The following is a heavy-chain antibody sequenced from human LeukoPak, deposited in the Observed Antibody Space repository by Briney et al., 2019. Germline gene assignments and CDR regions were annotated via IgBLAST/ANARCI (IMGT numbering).Heavy chain of an antibody. Sequence: GGSLRLSCAASGFTFSDYYMSWIRQAPGKGLEWVAVISYDGSNKYYADSVKGRFTISRDNSKNTLDLQMNSLRGEDTAVYYCAKENFYRVVMANYGMDVWGQGTTVTVSS. CDR3: AKENFYRVVMANYGMDV. CDR1: GFTFSDYY. J-gene: IGHJ6*02. V-gene: IGHV3-30*18. CDR2: ISYDGSNK. D-gene: IGHD3-22*01.